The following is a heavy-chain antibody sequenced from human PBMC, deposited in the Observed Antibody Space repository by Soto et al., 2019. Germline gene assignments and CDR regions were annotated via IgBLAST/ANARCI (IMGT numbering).Heavy chain of an antibody. CDR3: AKGGNSGWFDP. Sequence: EVQLLESGGDLVQPGGSLRLSCAASGFSFSSYAVSWVRQAPGKGLECVSTISDSGGNTHYADSVKGRFTISRDKFKSTLYLQMNSLRVDDTAVYYCAKGGNSGWFDPWGQGTLVTVSS. CDR2: ISDSGGNT. CDR1: GFSFSSYA. V-gene: IGHV3-23*01. J-gene: IGHJ5*02. D-gene: IGHD1-7*01.